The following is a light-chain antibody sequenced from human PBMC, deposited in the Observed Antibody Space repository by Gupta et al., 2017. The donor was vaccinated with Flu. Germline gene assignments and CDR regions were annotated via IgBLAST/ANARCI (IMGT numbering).Light chain of an antibody. J-gene: IGKJ5*01. CDR2: GIS. CDR3: QQSYSVPIT. V-gene: IGKV1-39*01. CDR1: QSISYY. Sequence: DIQMPQSPSSLSASVGDRVIITCRASQSISYYLNWYQQKPGRAPKLLINGISTLQTAVPPRFSGSGSGTDFTLTISNLQPEDFGTYYCQQSYSVPITFGQGTRLEFK.